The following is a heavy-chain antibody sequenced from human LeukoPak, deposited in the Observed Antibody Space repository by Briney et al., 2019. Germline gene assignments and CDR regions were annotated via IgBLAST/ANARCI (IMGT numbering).Heavy chain of an antibody. Sequence: APVKVSCKVSGYTLTELSMHWVRQAPGKGLEWMGGFDPEDGETIYAQKFQGRVTMTEDTSTDTAYMELSSLRSEDTAVYYCATEVVVPAAYDYWGQGTLVTVSS. CDR3: ATEVVVPAAYDY. CDR1: GYTLTELS. D-gene: IGHD2-2*01. J-gene: IGHJ4*02. CDR2: FDPEDGET. V-gene: IGHV1-24*01.